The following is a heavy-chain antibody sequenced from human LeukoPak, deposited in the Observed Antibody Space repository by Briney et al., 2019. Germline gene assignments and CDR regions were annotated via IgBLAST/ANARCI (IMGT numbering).Heavy chain of an antibody. D-gene: IGHD5-24*01. J-gene: IGHJ3*02. V-gene: IGHV3-21*01. CDR2: ISLSSGYI. CDR3: ARDRRDGYSWDAFDI. Sequence: GESLRLSCAASGFTFSTYTMNWVRQAPGRGPEWVSSISLSSGYIAYADSLKGRFTVSRDNAKDSLFLQMSGLRAEDTAIYYCARDRRDGYSWDAFDIWGQGTMVTVSS. CDR1: GFTFSTYT.